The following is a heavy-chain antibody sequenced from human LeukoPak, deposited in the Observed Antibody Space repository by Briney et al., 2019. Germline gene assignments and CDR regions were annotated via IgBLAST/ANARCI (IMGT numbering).Heavy chain of an antibody. V-gene: IGHV3-20*04. CDR3: ASGDFWSGYSF. CDR1: GFTFDDYG. D-gene: IGHD3-3*01. J-gene: IGHJ4*02. CDR2: INWNDGST. Sequence: PGGSLRLSCAASGFTFDDYGLSWVRQAPGKGLEWVSGINWNDGSTGYADSVKGRFTISRDNAKNSLYLQMNSLRAEDTALYYCASGDFWSGYSFWGQGTLVTVSS.